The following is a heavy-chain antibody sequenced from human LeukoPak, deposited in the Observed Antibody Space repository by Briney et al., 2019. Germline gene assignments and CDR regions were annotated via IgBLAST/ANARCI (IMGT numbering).Heavy chain of an antibody. CDR3: TRHQRASQYYFDY. V-gene: IGHV3-48*01. CDR1: GFTFSSHS. J-gene: IGHJ4*02. CDR2: ISDDTYNI. Sequence: GGSLRLSCAASGFTFSSHSMSWVRQAPGRGLEWVSFISDDTYNIYYADSVRGRFTVSRDNARDSLYLQLNSLRAEDTAVYYCTRHQRASQYYFDYWGQGTQVTASS.